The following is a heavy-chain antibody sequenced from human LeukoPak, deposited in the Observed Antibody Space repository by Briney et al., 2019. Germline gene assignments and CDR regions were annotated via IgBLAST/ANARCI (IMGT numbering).Heavy chain of an antibody. D-gene: IGHD3-22*01. Sequence: GGSLRLSCAASGFTFSSYWMSWVRQAPGKGLEWVSAISGSGGSTYYADSVKGRFTISRDSSKNTLYLQMNSLRAEDTAIYYCAKSTSYYYDSSDPYYFDYWGQGTLVTVSS. J-gene: IGHJ4*02. CDR3: AKSTSYYYDSSDPYYFDY. CDR2: ISGSGGST. V-gene: IGHV3-23*01. CDR1: GFTFSSYW.